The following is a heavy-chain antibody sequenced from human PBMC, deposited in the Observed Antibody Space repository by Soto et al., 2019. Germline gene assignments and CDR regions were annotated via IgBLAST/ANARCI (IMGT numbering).Heavy chain of an antibody. CDR1: GGSIISSNC. D-gene: IGHD4-17*01. V-gene: IGHV4-4*02. Sequence: SETLSLTCAVSGGSIISSNCLILVRQPPGKVLEWIGEIYHSGSTNYNPSLKSRVTISVDKSKNQFSLKLSSVTAADTAVYYCARDKDPTVDRSRAFDIWGQGTMVTVSS. J-gene: IGHJ3*02. CDR3: ARDKDPTVDRSRAFDI. CDR2: IYHSGST.